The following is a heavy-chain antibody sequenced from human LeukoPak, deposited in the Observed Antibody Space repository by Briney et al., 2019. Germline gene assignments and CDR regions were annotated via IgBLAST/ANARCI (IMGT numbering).Heavy chain of an antibody. CDR1: GGSISSGSYY. Sequence: SETLSLTCTVSGGSISSGSYYWSWIRQPPGKGLEWIGYIYYSGSTNYNPSLKSRVTISVDTSKNQFSLKLSSVTAADTAVYYCARVGYSSGWRHFDYWGQGTLVTVSS. CDR3: ARVGYSSGWRHFDY. D-gene: IGHD6-19*01. J-gene: IGHJ4*02. V-gene: IGHV4-61*01. CDR2: IYYSGST.